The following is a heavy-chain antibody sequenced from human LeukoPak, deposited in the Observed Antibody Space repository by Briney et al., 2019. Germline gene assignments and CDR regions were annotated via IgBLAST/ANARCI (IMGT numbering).Heavy chain of an antibody. J-gene: IGHJ5*02. Sequence: GGSLRLSCAASGFTFSTYSMHWVCEAPGKGLVWVSRIKFDGSSTTYADSEKGRFTISRDNAKNTQYLQMNSLRAEDTAVYYCARGAEGHNYGEFDRWGQGTLVTVSS. CDR2: IKFDGSST. D-gene: IGHD5-18*01. V-gene: IGHV3-74*01. CDR3: ARGAEGHNYGEFDR. CDR1: GFTFSTYS.